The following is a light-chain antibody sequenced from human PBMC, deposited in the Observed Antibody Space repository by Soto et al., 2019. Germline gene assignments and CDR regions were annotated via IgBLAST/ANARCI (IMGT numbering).Light chain of an antibody. Sequence: QSVLTQPPSASGSPGQSVTISCTGTSSDVGGYDHVTWYQQYPGKAPKLIIYEVTKRPSGVPDRFSGSKSGNTASLTVSGLQPEDEAHYYCVSYAGNIQPAFGGGTKLTVL. CDR1: SSDVGGYDH. CDR2: EVT. CDR3: VSYAGNIQPA. J-gene: IGLJ2*01. V-gene: IGLV2-8*01.